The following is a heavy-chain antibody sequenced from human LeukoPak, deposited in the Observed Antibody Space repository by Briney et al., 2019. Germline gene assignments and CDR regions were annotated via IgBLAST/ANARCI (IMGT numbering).Heavy chain of an antibody. J-gene: IGHJ5*02. CDR1: GGSFSGYY. D-gene: IGHD3-3*01. V-gene: IGHV4-34*01. Sequence: KPSETLSLTCAVYGGSFSGYYWSWIRQPPGKGLEWIGEINHSGSTNYNPSLKSRVTISVDTSKNQFSLKLSSVTAADTAVYYCAREKVRTIFGVVIKGGYWFDPWGQGTLVTVSS. CDR3: AREKVRTIFGVVIKGGYWFDP. CDR2: INHSGST.